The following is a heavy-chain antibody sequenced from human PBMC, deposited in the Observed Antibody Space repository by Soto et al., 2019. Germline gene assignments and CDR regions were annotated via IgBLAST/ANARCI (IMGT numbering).Heavy chain of an antibody. Sequence: ASVKVSCTASVGTFTSYARIWVRQAPGQGLEWMGWINPNSGGTNYAQKFQGWVTMTRDTSISTAYMELSRLRSDDTAVYYCARGIAARLEYYYYYMDVWGKGTTVTVSS. CDR3: ARGIAARLEYYYYYMDV. CDR2: INPNSGGT. V-gene: IGHV1-2*04. D-gene: IGHD6-6*01. J-gene: IGHJ6*03. CDR1: VGTFTSYA.